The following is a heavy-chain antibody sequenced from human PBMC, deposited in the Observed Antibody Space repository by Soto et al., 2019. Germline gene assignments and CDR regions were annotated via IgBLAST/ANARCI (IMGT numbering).Heavy chain of an antibody. V-gene: IGHV1-24*01. J-gene: IGHJ4*02. CDR3: ARVCVAGQSGGLDY. Sequence: ASVKVSCKVSGYTLTELSMHWVRQAPGKGLEWMGGFDPEDGETIYAQKFQDRVTMTEDTSTDTAYMELSRLRSDDTAVYYCARVCVAGQSGGLDYWGQGTLVTVSS. CDR2: FDPEDGET. D-gene: IGHD6-19*01. CDR1: GYTLTELS.